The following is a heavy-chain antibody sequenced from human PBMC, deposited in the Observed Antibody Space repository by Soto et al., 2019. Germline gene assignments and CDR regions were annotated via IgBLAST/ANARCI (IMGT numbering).Heavy chain of an antibody. D-gene: IGHD2-15*01. Sequence: GGSLRLSCAASGFTFSSYGMHWVRQAPGKGLEWVAVISYDGSNKYYADSVKGRFTISRDNSKNTLYLQMNSLRAEDTAVYYCAKTLRYCSGGSCYSPYYYYGMDVWGQGTTVTVSS. V-gene: IGHV3-30*18. CDR2: ISYDGSNK. CDR3: AKTLRYCSGGSCYSPYYYYGMDV. CDR1: GFTFSSYG. J-gene: IGHJ6*02.